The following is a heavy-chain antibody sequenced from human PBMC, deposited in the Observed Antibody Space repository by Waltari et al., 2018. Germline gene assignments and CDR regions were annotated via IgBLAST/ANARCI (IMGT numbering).Heavy chain of an antibody. CDR2: IRYDGSNK. CDR1: GFTFSSYG. V-gene: IGHV3-30*02. D-gene: IGHD3-22*01. J-gene: IGHJ4*02. CDR3: ATIPRSGYLSFDY. Sequence: QVQLVESGGGVVQPGGSLRLSCAAAGFTFSSYGMPWVRQAPGKGLEWVAFIRYDGSNKYYADSVKGRFTISRDNSKNTLYLQMNSLRAEDTAVYYCATIPRSGYLSFDYWGQGTLVTVSS.